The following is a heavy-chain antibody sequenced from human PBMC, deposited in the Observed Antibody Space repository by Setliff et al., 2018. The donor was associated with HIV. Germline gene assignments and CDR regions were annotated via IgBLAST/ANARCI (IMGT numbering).Heavy chain of an antibody. D-gene: IGHD3-10*01. V-gene: IGHV1-8*02. CDR3: ASGKGVGGVVITDGLDV. J-gene: IGHJ6*04. Sequence: ASVKVSCKPSGHTFSNSDIHWVRRATGQGLEWMGWMNPNSGVTGYALKFHDGVTMTRDTSISTAYLELRTLTSEDTAVYYCASGKGVGGVVITDGLDVWGKGTTVTVSS. CDR1: GHTFSNSD. CDR2: MNPNSGVT.